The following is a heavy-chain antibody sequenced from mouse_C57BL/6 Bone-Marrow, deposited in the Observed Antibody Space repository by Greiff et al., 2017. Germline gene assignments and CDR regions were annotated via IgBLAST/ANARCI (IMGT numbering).Heavy chain of an antibody. CDR3: ARNYGIDD. CDR2: IHPNSGST. J-gene: IGHJ2*01. D-gene: IGHD1-2*01. CDR1: GYTFTSYW. V-gene: IGHV1-64*01. Sequence: QVQLQQPGAELVKPGASVTLSCKASGYTFTSYWMHWVKQRPGHGLEWIGMIHPNSGSTNYNEKFKSKATLTIDKSSWQAYMQSSSLTSEDSAVYYCARNYGIDDWGQGTTLAVSA.